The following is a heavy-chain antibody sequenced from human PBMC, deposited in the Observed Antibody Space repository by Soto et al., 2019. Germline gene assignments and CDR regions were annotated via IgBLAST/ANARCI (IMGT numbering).Heavy chain of an antibody. CDR3: AGASSGYYYYYYGMDV. V-gene: IGHV4-34*01. Sequence: ASETLSLTCAVYGGSFSGYYWSWIRQPPGKGLEWIEEINHSGSTNYNPSLKSRVTISEDTSKNQFSLKLSSVTAADTAVYYCAGASSGYYYYYYGMDVWGQGTTVTVSS. CDR2: INHSGST. J-gene: IGHJ6*02. D-gene: IGHD3-22*01. CDR1: GGSFSGYY.